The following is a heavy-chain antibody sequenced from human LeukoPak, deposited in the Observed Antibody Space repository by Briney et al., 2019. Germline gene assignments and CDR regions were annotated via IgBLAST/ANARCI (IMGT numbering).Heavy chain of an antibody. CDR1: GGSISSGSYY. D-gene: IGHD3-22*01. CDR2: IYTSGST. Sequence: SETLSLTXTVSGGSISSGSYYWSGIRQPAGKGLEWIGRIYTSGSTNYNPSLKSRVTISVDTSKNQFSLKLSSVTAADTAVYYCARARTYYSDSSGYYNAYYFDYWGQGTLVTVSS. J-gene: IGHJ4*02. CDR3: ARARTYYSDSSGYYNAYYFDY. V-gene: IGHV4-61*02.